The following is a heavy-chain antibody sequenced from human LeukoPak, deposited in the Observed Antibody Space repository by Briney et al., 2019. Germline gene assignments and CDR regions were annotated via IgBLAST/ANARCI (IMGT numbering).Heavy chain of an antibody. V-gene: IGHV3-64D*09. CDR2: VNSDGGST. CDR3: VRDLWGFDY. D-gene: IGHD7-27*01. J-gene: IGHJ4*02. Sequence: GGSLRLSCSVSGGSIRGLAMHWVGQAPGKGLEDGSVVNSDGGSTHFGASVNGRFSVSRDDSKNTVYLQMRSLRSEDTAVYYCVRDLWGFDYWGQGTLVTVSS. CDR1: GGSIRGLA.